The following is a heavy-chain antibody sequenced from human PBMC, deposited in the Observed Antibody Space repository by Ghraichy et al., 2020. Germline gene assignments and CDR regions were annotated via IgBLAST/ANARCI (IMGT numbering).Heavy chain of an antibody. D-gene: IGHD4-11*01. J-gene: IGHJ4*02. CDR1: GFTFSNYA. CDR3: AKVTTLNSDYDFFFDY. CDR2: ISGSGTST. Sequence: SCAASGFTFSNYAMTWVRQAPRKGLEWVSSISGSGTSTYYADSVKGRFTISRDNYKNTLYLQMNSLRAEDTAVYYCAKVTTLNSDYDFFFDYWGQGTLVTVSS. V-gene: IGHV3-23*01.